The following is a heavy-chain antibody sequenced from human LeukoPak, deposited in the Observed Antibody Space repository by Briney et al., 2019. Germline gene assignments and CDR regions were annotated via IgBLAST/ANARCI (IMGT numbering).Heavy chain of an antibody. CDR1: GGTFSSYA. CDR3: ARAHCSSTSCYDSGYYYYYGMDV. V-gene: IGHV1-69*13. D-gene: IGHD2-2*01. CDR2: IIPIFGTA. Sequence: SVKVSCKASGGTFSSYAISWVRQAPGQGLEWMGGIIPIFGTANYAQKFQGRVTITADESTSTAYMELSSLRSEDTAVYYCARAHCSSTSCYDSGYYYYYGMDVWGQGTTVTVSS. J-gene: IGHJ6*02.